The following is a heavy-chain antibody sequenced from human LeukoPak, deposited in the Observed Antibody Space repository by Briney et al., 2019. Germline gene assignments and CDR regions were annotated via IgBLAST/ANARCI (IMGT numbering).Heavy chain of an antibody. CDR3: AKDVRGQQLDHFDY. Sequence: PGRSLRLSCAASGFTFDDYAMHWVRQAPGKGLEWVSGISWNSGSIGYADSVKGRFTISRDNAKNSLYLQMNSLRTEDTALYYCAKDVRGQQLDHFDYWGQGTLVTVSS. D-gene: IGHD6-13*01. J-gene: IGHJ4*02. V-gene: IGHV3-9*01. CDR1: GFTFDDYA. CDR2: ISWNSGSI.